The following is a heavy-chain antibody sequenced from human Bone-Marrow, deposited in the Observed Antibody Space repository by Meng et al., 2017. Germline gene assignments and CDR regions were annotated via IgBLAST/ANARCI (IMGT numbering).Heavy chain of an antibody. CDR1: GGSISSYY. CDR3: ARVLYGSGYYFLDY. Sequence: SETLSLTCTVSGGSISSYYWSWIRQPPGKGLEWIGYIYYSGSTNYNPSLKSRVTISVDTSKNQFSLKLSSVTAADMAVYYCARVLYGSGYYFLDYWGQGTLVTVSS. CDR2: IYYSGST. J-gene: IGHJ4*02. V-gene: IGHV4-59*01. D-gene: IGHD3-22*01.